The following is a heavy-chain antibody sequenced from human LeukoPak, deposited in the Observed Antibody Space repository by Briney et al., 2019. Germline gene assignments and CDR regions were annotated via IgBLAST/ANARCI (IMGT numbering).Heavy chain of an antibody. D-gene: IGHD3-3*01. CDR1: GGSFSGYY. CDR2: INHSGST. V-gene: IGHV4-34*01. J-gene: IGHJ4*02. CDR3: ARGRLIFGGYNYYFDY. Sequence: PSETLSLTCAVYGGSFSGYYWSWIRQPPGKGLEWIGEINHSGSTNYNPSLKSRVTISVDTSKNQFSLKLSSVTGADTAVYYCARGRLIFGGYNYYFDYWGQGTLVTVSS.